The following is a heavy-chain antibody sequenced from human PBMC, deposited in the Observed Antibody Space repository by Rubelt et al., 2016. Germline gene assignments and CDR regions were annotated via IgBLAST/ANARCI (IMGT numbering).Heavy chain of an antibody. Sequence: GGGVAQPGGSLRLSCAASGFTFSSYGMHWVRQAPGKGLEWVAFIRNDGSNEYYADSVKGRLTISRENSKNTRYLQMNSLRVEDTAVYYCAPPISGYSSGWYVYLGQGTLVTVSS. V-gene: IGHV3-30*02. J-gene: IGHJ4*02. D-gene: IGHD6-19*01. CDR3: APPISGYSSGWYVY. CDR2: IRNDGSNE. CDR1: GFTFSSYG.